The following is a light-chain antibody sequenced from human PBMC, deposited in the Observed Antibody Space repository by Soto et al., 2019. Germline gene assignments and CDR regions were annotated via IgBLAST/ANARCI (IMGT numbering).Light chain of an antibody. CDR1: SSNIGSNY. V-gene: IGLV1-47*01. CDR2: RNS. Sequence: QSVLTQPPSASGTPGQRVTISCSGSSSNIGSNYVYWYQQLPGTAPKLLIYRNSQRPSGVPDRFSGSKSGTSASLAISGLRSEDEADYYCAAWDDSPRGVVFGGGTKVTVL. J-gene: IGLJ2*01. CDR3: AAWDDSPRGVV.